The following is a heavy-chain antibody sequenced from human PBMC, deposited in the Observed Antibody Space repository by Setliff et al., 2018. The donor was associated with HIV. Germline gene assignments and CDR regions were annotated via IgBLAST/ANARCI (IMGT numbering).Heavy chain of an antibody. J-gene: IGHJ1*01. CDR3: TTDHDGSGRYYVTQVS. CDR2: IKHQDVGGTA. CDR1: GFTVSSSY. V-gene: IGHV3-15*01. D-gene: IGHD3-22*01. Sequence: PGGSLRLSCVASGFTVSSSYVAWVRQAPGKGLEWVGHIKHQDVGGTAEYAAPVKGRFTISRDDSKNTVYLQMNSLKTEDTAVYFCTTDHDGSGRYYVTQVSWGQGTLVTVSS.